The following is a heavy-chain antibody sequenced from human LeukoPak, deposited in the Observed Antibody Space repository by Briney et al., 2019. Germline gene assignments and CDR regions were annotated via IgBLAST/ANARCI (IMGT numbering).Heavy chain of an antibody. CDR2: ISYDGSNK. CDR3: AELGITMIGGV. J-gene: IGHJ6*04. D-gene: IGHD3-10*02. Sequence: GGSLRLSCAASGFTFSSYGMHWARQAPGKGLEWVAVISYDGSNKYYADSVKGRFTISRDNAKNSLYLQMNSLRAEDTAVYYCAELGITMIGGVWGKGTTVTISS. CDR1: GFTFSSYG. V-gene: IGHV3-30*18.